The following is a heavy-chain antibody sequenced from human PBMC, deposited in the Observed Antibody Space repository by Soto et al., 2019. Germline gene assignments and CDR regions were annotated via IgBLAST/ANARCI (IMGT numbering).Heavy chain of an antibody. Sequence: PSETLSLTCAVSGGSISSSHSISSSNWWSWVRQPPGKGLEWIGETYHSGNTNYNPSLKSRVTISLDKFKNQFSLKLSSVTAADTAVYYCARGPTITGTIQWFDPWGQGTLVTVSS. CDR1: GGSISSSHSISSSNW. CDR2: TYHSGNT. J-gene: IGHJ5*02. D-gene: IGHD1-7*01. V-gene: IGHV4-4*02. CDR3: ARGPTITGTIQWFDP.